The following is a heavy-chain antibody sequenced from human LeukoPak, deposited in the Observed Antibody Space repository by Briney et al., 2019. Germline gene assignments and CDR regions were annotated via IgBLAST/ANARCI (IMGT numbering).Heavy chain of an antibody. CDR1: GFTFSSYW. J-gene: IGHJ3*02. V-gene: IGHV3-7*01. CDR3: ARRRFRSSGSPDAFDI. D-gene: IGHD3-22*01. CDR2: IKQDGSEK. Sequence: GGSLRLSCAASGFTFSSYWMSWVRQAPGKGLEWVANIKQDGSEKYYVDSVKGRFTISRDNAKNSLYLQMNSLRAEDTAVYYCARRRFRSSGSPDAFDIWGQGTMVTVSS.